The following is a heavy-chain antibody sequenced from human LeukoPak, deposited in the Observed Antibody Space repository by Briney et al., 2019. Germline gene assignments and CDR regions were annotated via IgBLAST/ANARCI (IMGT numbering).Heavy chain of an antibody. Sequence: SETLSLTCTVSGGSISSSSYYWGWIRQPPGKGLEWIGSIYYSGSTYYNPSLKSRVTISVDTSKNQFSLKLSSVTAADTAVYYCARDVGGRWLQWGAFDIWGQGTMVTVSS. D-gene: IGHD5-24*01. CDR3: ARDVGGRWLQWGAFDI. V-gene: IGHV4-39*02. CDR1: GGSISSSSYY. J-gene: IGHJ3*02. CDR2: IYYSGST.